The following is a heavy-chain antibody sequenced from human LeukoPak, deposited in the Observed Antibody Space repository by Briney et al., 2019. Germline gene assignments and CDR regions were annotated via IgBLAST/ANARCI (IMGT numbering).Heavy chain of an antibody. V-gene: IGHV4-34*01. CDR1: GGSFSGYY. CDR3: ARGPQPVVAATD. D-gene: IGHD2-15*01. Sequence: SETLSLTCAVYGGSFSGYYWGWIRHPPRNGLEWIGEINHSGSTNYNPSLKSRVTISVDTSKTQFSLKLSSVTAADTVGYYCARGPQPVVAATDWGQGTLVTVSS. CDR2: INHSGST. J-gene: IGHJ4*02.